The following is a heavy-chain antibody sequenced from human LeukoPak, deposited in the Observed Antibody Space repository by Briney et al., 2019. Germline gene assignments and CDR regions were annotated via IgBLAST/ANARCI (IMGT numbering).Heavy chain of an antibody. V-gene: IGHV3-21*01. D-gene: IGHD2-2*01. Sequence: PGGSLRLSCAASGFTFSSYSMNRVRQAPGKGLEWVSSISSSSSSIYYADSVKGRFTISRDNAKSSLYLQMNSLRAEDTAVYYCASLPYCSSTSCYLDYWGQGTLVTVSS. J-gene: IGHJ4*02. CDR3: ASLPYCSSTSCYLDY. CDR1: GFTFSSYS. CDR2: ISSSSSSI.